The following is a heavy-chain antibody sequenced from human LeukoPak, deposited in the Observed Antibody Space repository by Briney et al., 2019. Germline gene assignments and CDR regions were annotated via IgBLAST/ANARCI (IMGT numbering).Heavy chain of an antibody. CDR1: GFTFDDFA. CDR2: ISWDGGST. Sequence: GGSLRLSCAASGFTFDDFAMHWVRQAPGKGLEWVSLISWDGGSTYYADSVKGRFTISRDNSKNSLSLQMNSLRAEDTALYYCAKAHHYDILAGPDYWGQGTLVTVSS. D-gene: IGHD3-9*01. V-gene: IGHV3-43D*03. CDR3: AKAHHYDILAGPDY. J-gene: IGHJ4*02.